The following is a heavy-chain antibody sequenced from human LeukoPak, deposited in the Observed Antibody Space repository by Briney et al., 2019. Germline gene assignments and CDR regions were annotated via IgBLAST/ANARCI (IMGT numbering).Heavy chain of an antibody. D-gene: IGHD6-19*01. V-gene: IGHV3-21*01. Sequence: PGGSLRLSCAASGFTFSSYSMNWVRQAPGKGLEWVSSISSSSSYIYYADSVKGRFTISRGNAKNSLYLQMNSLRAEDTAVYYCASGSSGWYLPDYWGQGTLVTVSS. CDR3: ASGSSGWYLPDY. CDR2: ISSSSSYI. CDR1: GFTFSSYS. J-gene: IGHJ4*02.